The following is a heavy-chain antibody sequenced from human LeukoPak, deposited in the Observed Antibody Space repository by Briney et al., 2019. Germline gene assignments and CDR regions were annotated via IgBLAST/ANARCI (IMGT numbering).Heavy chain of an antibody. CDR1: GFTFSSYA. D-gene: IGHD6-19*01. CDR2: ISYDGSNK. J-gene: IGHJ4*02. Sequence: LTGGSLRLSCAASGFTFSSYAMHWVRQAPGKGLEWVAVISYDGSNKYYADSVKGRFTISRDNSKNTLYVQMNSLRAEDTAVYYCAMNAGQWLVPFDHWGQGTLVTVSS. CDR3: AMNAGQWLVPFDH. V-gene: IGHV3-30-3*01.